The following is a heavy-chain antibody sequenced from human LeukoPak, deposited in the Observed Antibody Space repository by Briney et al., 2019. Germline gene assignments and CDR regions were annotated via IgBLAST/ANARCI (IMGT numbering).Heavy chain of an antibody. CDR3: ARDTQDYGAAKCFQH. CDR2: INAGNGNT. CDR1: GYTFTSYA. V-gene: IGHV1-3*01. Sequence: ASVKVSCKASGYTFTSYAMHWVRQAPGQRLEWMGWINAGNGNTKYSQKFQGRVTITRDTSASTAYMELSSLRSEDTAVYYCARDTQDYGAAKCFQHWGQGTLVTVSS. D-gene: IGHD4-17*01. J-gene: IGHJ1*01.